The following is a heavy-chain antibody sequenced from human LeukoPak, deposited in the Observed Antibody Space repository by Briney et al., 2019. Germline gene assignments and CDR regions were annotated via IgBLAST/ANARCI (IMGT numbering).Heavy chain of an antibody. CDR2: ISWKSGSI. Sequence: PGGSLRLSCAASEFVFGDFYMSWVRQAPGKGLEWVSGISWKSGSIGYADSVKGRFTISRDNAKNSLYLQMNRLGVEDTALYYCANIPRRLTSVAGEAIDIWGQGTMVTVSS. D-gene: IGHD4-23*01. V-gene: IGHV3-9*01. J-gene: IGHJ3*02. CDR1: EFVFGDFY. CDR3: ANIPRRLTSVAGEAIDI.